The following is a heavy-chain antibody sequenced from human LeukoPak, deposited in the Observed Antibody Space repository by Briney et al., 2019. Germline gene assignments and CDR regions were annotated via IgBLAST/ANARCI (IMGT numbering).Heavy chain of an antibody. CDR3: ARGRGGMSDYYPFYFDY. J-gene: IGHJ4*02. Sequence: GGSLRLSCAASGFTFDDYGMSWVRQAPGKGLEWVSGINWNGGITAYADSVKGRFTISRDNAKNSLYLQMNSLRAEDTALYHCARGRGGMSDYYPFYFDYWGQGALVMVSS. V-gene: IGHV3-20*01. D-gene: IGHD3-3*01. CDR2: INWNGGIT. CDR1: GFTFDDYG.